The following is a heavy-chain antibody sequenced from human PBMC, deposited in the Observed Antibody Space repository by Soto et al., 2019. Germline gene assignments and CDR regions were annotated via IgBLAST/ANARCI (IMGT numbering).Heavy chain of an antibody. V-gene: IGHV4-59*08. J-gene: IGHJ4*02. CDR2: IYYSGST. CDR1: GGSISSYY. Sequence: SETLYLTCTVSGGSISSYYWSWIRQPPGKGLEWIGYIYYSGSTNYNPSLKSRVTISVDTSKNQFSLKLSSVTAADTAVYYCARKHPYDSRYDYWGQGTLVNVS. CDR3: ARKHPYDSRYDY. D-gene: IGHD3-22*01.